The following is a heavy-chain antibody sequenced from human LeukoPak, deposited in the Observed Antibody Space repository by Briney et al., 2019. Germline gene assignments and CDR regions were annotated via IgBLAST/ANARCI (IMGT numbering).Heavy chain of an antibody. V-gene: IGHV4-59*01. Sequence: PSETLSLTCTVSGVSISSYYWSWIRQPPGKGLEWIGYIYYSGSTNYNPSLKSRVTISVDTSKNQFSLKLSSVTAADTAVYYCARALSYYDSSGYSFDYWGQGTLVTVSS. CDR3: ARALSYYDSSGYSFDY. CDR1: GVSISSYY. D-gene: IGHD3-22*01. J-gene: IGHJ4*02. CDR2: IYYSGST.